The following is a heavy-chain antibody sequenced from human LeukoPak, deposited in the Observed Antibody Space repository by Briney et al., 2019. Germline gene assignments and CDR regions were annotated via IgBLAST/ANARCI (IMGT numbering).Heavy chain of an antibody. V-gene: IGHV1-8*01. Sequence: ASVKVSCKASGYTFTSYDINWVRQATGQGHEWMGWMNPNSGNTGYAQKFQGRVTMTRNTSISTAYMELSSLRSEDTAVYYCARGLRRRTGSGWTHYYYYYGMDVWGQGTTVTVSS. J-gene: IGHJ6*02. CDR2: MNPNSGNT. CDR3: ARGLRRRTGSGWTHYYYYYGMDV. CDR1: GYTFTSYD. D-gene: IGHD6-19*01.